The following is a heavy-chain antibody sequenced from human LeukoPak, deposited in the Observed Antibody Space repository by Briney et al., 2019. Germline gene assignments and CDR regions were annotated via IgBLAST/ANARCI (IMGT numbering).Heavy chain of an antibody. J-gene: IGHJ4*02. CDR3: TTELGLSFGVRYFDH. Sequence: GGSLRLSCAASGFTFSNAWMSWVRQAPGKGLEWVGHIKSKIDGETTGYAAPVKGRFTISRDDSKNMLYLQMNSLKTEDTALYYCTTELGLSFGVRYFDHWGQGTSATVSS. CDR2: IKSKIDGETT. D-gene: IGHD3-10*01. CDR1: GFTFSNAW. V-gene: IGHV3-15*01.